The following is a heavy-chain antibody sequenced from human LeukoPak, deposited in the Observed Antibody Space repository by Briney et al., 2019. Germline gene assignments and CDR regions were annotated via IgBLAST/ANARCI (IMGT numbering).Heavy chain of an antibody. CDR1: GFTFNGSW. J-gene: IGHJ4*02. Sequence: FTSSGSGFTFNGSWMNWVRQAPGKGLEWVANMDPSGTQTRYVDSVKGRFTISKDDPGTSLYLEMHSLRAEDTAIYYYAIWTSVNYWGQGALVTVSS. CDR2: MDPSGTQT. CDR3: AIWTSVNY. V-gene: IGHV3-7*01. D-gene: IGHD1-1*01.